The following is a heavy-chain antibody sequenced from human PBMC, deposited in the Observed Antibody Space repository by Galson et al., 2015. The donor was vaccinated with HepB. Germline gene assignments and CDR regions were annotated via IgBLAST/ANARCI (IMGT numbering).Heavy chain of an antibody. Sequence: SLRLSCAASGFTFSRDAMSWVRQAPGKGLVWVSTINDSGGSTYYADSVKGRFTISRDNSKNTLYLQMNSLKAEDTAIYYCTKMGEGDGGSCYRQIDFWGQGTLVTVSS. CDR3: TKMGEGDGGSCYRQIDF. CDR2: INDSGGST. J-gene: IGHJ4*02. D-gene: IGHD2-15*01. V-gene: IGHV3-23*01. CDR1: GFTFSRDA.